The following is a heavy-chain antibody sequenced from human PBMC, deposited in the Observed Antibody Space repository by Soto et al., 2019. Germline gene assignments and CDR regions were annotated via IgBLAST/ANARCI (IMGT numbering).Heavy chain of an antibody. J-gene: IGHJ4*02. CDR3: TTGHVLRFLEWLDY. V-gene: IGHV3-15*01. CDR2: IKSKTDGGTT. Sequence: PGGSLRLSCAASGFTFSNAWMSWVRQAPGKGLEWVGRIKSKTDGGTTGYAAPVKGRFTISRDDSKNTLYLQMNSLKTEDTAVYYCTTGHVLRFLEWLDYWGQGTLVTVSS. D-gene: IGHD3-3*01. CDR1: GFTFSNAW.